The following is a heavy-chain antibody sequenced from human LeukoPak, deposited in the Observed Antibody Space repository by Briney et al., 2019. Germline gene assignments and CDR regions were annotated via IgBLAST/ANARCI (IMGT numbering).Heavy chain of an antibody. CDR2: INPNSGGT. D-gene: IGHD2-2*01. J-gene: IGHJ2*01. Sequence: GASVKVSCKASGYTFTGYYMHWVRQAPGQGLEWMGWINPNSGGTNYAQKFQGRVTMTRDTSISTAYMELSRLRSDDTAVYYCAKEAGRVVPAAVDLWGRGTLVTVSS. CDR1: GYTFTGYY. CDR3: AKEAGRVVPAAVDL. V-gene: IGHV1-2*02.